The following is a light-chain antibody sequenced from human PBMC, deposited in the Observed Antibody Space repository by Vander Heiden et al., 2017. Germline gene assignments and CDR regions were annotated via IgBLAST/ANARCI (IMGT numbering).Light chain of an antibody. J-gene: IGKJ4*01. CDR2: DAS. CDR3: QQYDNLPLT. V-gene: IGKV1-33*01. CDR1: PDISNY. Sequence: DIQITQSPFFLSASVGDRVTITCQASPDISNYLNWYQQKPGKAPKLLIYDASNLEARGPSRFSRGGSGAKFTFTISSLQPEDIATYYCQQYDNLPLTFGGGTKVXIK.